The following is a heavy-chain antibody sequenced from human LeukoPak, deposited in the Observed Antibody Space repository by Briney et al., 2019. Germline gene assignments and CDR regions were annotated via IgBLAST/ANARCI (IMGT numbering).Heavy chain of an antibody. Sequence: PGGALRLSCGASGFTFSSYWMHWVGQAPGRGRVWVSCMSTDGSSTTYAESVRGRFTISRDNAKNTLYLQMNSLRAEDTAVYYCARGAHVLMVYAPFDYWGQGTLVTVSS. CDR3: ARGAHVLMVYAPFDY. CDR2: MSTDGSST. CDR1: GFTFSSYW. J-gene: IGHJ4*02. D-gene: IGHD2-8*01. V-gene: IGHV3-74*03.